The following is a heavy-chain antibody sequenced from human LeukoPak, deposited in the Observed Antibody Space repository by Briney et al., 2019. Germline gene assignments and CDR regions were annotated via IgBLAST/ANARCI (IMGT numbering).Heavy chain of an antibody. V-gene: IGHV4-61*02. J-gene: IGHJ3*02. CDR2: IYTSGST. Sequence: SETLSLTCTVSGGSISSGSYYWSWLRQPAGKGLEWIGRIYTSGSTNYNPSLKSRVTISVDTSKNQFSLKLSSVTAADTAVYSCARAAAGTRGAFDIWGQGTLVTVSS. D-gene: IGHD6-13*01. CDR3: ARAAAGTRGAFDI. CDR1: GGSISSGSYY.